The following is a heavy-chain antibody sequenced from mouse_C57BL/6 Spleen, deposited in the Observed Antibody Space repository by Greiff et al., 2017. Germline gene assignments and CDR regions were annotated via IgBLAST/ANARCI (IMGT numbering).Heavy chain of an antibody. J-gene: IGHJ2*01. CDR1: GYAFSSSW. Sequence: QVQLKQSGPELVKPGASVKISCKASGYAFSSSWMNWVKQRPGKGLEWIGRIYPGDGDTNYNGKFKGKATLTADKSSSTAYMQLSSLTSEDSAVYFCAREGITTVVPLDYWGQGTTLTVSS. CDR2: IYPGDGDT. D-gene: IGHD1-1*01. CDR3: AREGITTVVPLDY. V-gene: IGHV1-82*01.